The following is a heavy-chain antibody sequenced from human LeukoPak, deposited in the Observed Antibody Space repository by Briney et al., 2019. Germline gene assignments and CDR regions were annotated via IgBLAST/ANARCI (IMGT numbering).Heavy chain of an antibody. J-gene: IGHJ6*02. CDR2: IWYDGSNK. CDR1: GFTFSSYG. CDR3: ARDGDPHYCSSTSCYYGMDV. Sequence: GGSLRLSCAASGFTFSSYGMHWVRQAPGKGLEWVAVIWYDGSNKYYADSVKGRFTISRDNSKNTLYLQMNSLRAEDTAVYYCARDGDPHYCSSTSCYYGMDVWGQGTTVTVSS. V-gene: IGHV3-33*01. D-gene: IGHD2-2*01.